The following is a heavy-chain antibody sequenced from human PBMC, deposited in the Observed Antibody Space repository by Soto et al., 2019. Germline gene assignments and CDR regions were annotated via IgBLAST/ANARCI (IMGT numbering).Heavy chain of an antibody. J-gene: IGHJ4*02. CDR3: ARDIRAMSPPIVLFDY. CDR2: ISYDGSNK. V-gene: IGHV3-30-3*01. Sequence: PGGSLRLSCGASGFTFSSYAMHGVGQAPGKGLEWVAVISYDGSNKYYADSVKGRFTISRDNSKNTLYLQMNGLRAEDTAVYYCARDIRAMSPPIVLFDYWGQGTLVTVSS. CDR1: GFTFSSYA. D-gene: IGHD2-2*01.